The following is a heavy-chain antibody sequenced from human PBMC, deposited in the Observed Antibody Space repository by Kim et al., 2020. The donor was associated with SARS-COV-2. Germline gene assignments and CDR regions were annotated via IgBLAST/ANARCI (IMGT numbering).Heavy chain of an antibody. Sequence: GGSLRLSCAASGFTFDDYAMHWVRQAPGKGLEWVSGISWNSGSIGYADSVKGRFTISRDNAKNSLYLQMNSLRAEDTALYYCAKDIAPLYGDYPYYYYGMDVWGQGTTVTVSS. CDR3: AKDIAPLYGDYPYYYYGMDV. D-gene: IGHD4-17*01. V-gene: IGHV3-9*01. J-gene: IGHJ6*02. CDR1: GFTFDDYA. CDR2: ISWNSGSI.